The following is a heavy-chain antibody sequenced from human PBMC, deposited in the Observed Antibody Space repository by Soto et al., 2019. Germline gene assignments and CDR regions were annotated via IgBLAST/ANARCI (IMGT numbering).Heavy chain of an antibody. CDR3: AREMSYYGMDV. J-gene: IGHJ6*02. CDR2: IYYSGST. V-gene: IGHV4-59*01. CDR1: GGSISSYY. Sequence: SETLSLTCTVSGGSISSYYWSWIRQPPGKGLECIGYIYYSGSTNCNPSLKCRVTISVDTSKNQFSLKLSSVTAADTAVYYCAREMSYYGMDVWGQGTTVTVSS.